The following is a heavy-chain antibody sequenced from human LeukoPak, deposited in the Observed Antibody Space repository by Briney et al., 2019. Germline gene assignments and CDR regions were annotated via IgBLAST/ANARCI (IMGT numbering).Heavy chain of an antibody. CDR3: ARRRPLDYYMDV. J-gene: IGHJ6*03. CDR1: GFSVSDNY. V-gene: IGHV3-53*01. CDR2: IYRGGIT. Sequence: GGSLRLSCAASGFSVSDNYMSWVRQAPRIGLEWVSVIYRGGITYYADSVKGRFTISRDDSKNTLYLQMNSLRAEDSAVYYCARRRPLDYYMDVWGKGTTVTVSS.